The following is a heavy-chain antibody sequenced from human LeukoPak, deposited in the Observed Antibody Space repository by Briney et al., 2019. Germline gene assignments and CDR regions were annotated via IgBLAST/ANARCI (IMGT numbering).Heavy chain of an antibody. V-gene: IGHV3-23*01. D-gene: IGHD3-3*01. CDR2: ISGSGGST. CDR1: GFTFSSYA. Sequence: GGSLRLSCAASGFTFSSYAMSWVRQAPGKGLEWVSVISGSGGSTYYADSVKGRFTISRDTSKNTLYLQMNSLRAEDTAIYYCARDLRYDFWSGYDYYYGMDVWGQGTTVTVSS. J-gene: IGHJ6*02. CDR3: ARDLRYDFWSGYDYYYGMDV.